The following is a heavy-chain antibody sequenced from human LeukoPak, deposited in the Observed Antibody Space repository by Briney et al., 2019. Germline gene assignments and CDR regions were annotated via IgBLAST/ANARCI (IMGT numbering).Heavy chain of an antibody. Sequence: GGSLRLSCAASGFTFSSYAMSWVRQAPGKGLEWVSAISGSGGSTYYADSVKGRFTISRDNSKNTLYLQMNSLRAEDTAVYYCAKDLALVVVVAAYYYYYGMDVWGQGTTVTVSS. CDR2: ISGSGGST. CDR1: GFTFSSYA. D-gene: IGHD2-15*01. CDR3: AKDLALVVVVAAYYYYYGMDV. V-gene: IGHV3-23*01. J-gene: IGHJ6*02.